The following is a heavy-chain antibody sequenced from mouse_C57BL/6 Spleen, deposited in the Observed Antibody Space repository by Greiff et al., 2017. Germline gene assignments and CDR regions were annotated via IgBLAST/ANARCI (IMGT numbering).Heavy chain of an antibody. V-gene: IGHV14-2*01. Sequence: VQLQQPGAELVKPGASVKLSCTASGVNIKDYYTHWVKQRTEPGLEWNGRSAPEDGETKYAPKSQGKATITADTSSNTAYRQLSSLTTEDTAVYYCARLDYWGQGTSVTVSS. CDR1: GVNIKDYY. J-gene: IGHJ4*01. CDR2: SAPEDGET. CDR3: ARLDY.